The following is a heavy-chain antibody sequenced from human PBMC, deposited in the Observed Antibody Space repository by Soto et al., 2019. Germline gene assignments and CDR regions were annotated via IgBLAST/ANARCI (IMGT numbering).Heavy chain of an antibody. CDR2: IYHSGST. CDR1: GGSISSGGYS. Sequence: QLQLQESGSGLVKPSQTLSLTCAVSGGSISSGGYSWSWIRQPPGKGLEWIGYIYHSGSTYYNPSLKSRVNQSVDRSKNQFPLKLSSVTAGDPDVYYCAAGGGLPRYYWGQGTLVTVSS. V-gene: IGHV4-30-2*01. D-gene: IGHD5-12*01. CDR3: AAGGGLPRYY. J-gene: IGHJ4*02.